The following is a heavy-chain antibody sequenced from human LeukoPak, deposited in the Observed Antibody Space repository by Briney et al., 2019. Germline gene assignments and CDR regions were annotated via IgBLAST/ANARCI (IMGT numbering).Heavy chain of an antibody. CDR2: LSGSGSTT. D-gene: IGHD6-13*01. V-gene: IGHV3-23*01. CDR3: AKAGYTSSWPLDY. J-gene: IGHJ4*02. CDR1: GFTFSRDG. Sequence: QAGGSLRLSCAASGFTFSRDGMSWVRQAPGKGLEWVSALSGSGSTTYYADSVKGRFTISRDNSKNTLFLEMNSLRVEDTAVYYCAKAGYTSSWPLDYWGQGTQVTVSS.